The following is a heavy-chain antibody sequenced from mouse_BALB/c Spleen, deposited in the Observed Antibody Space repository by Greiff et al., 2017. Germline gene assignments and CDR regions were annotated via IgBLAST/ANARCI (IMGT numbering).Heavy chain of an antibody. Sequence: EVQVVESGGGLVKPGGSLKLSCAASGFTFSSYAMSWVRQSPEKRLEWVAEISSGGSYTYYPDTVTGRFTISRDNAKNTLYLEMSSLRSEDTAMYYCARKGDAMDYWGQGTSVTVSS. J-gene: IGHJ4*01. V-gene: IGHV5-9-4*01. CDR3: ARKGDAMDY. CDR1: GFTFSSYA. CDR2: ISSGGSYT.